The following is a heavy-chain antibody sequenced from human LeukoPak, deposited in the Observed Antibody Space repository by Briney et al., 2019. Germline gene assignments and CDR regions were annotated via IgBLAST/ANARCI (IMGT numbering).Heavy chain of an antibody. J-gene: IGHJ4*02. CDR3: ARGRFSGYGAD. D-gene: IGHD5-12*01. V-gene: IGHV1-2*02. Sequence: VASVKVSCKASGYTFTAYYMHWVRQAPGQGLEWMGWINPNSGGTNFAQKFQGRVTMTRDTSISTAYMELSSLTSDDTAVYYCARGRFSGYGADWGQGTLVTVSS. CDR2: INPNSGGT. CDR1: GYTFTAYY.